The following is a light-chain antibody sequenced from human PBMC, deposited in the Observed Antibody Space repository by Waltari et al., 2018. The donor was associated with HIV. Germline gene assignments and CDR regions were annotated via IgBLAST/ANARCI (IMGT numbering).Light chain of an antibody. CDR1: SLRTYY. J-gene: IGLJ3*02. V-gene: IGLV3-19*01. CDR3: NSRDTSGKHLV. Sequence: SSELTQDPAVSVALGQTVRITCQGDSLRTYYANWYQQKPGQAPILVIYGKNNRPSGVPDLFSGSSSGNTASLTITGAQAEDEADYYCNSRDTSGKHLVFGGGTKLTVL. CDR2: GKN.